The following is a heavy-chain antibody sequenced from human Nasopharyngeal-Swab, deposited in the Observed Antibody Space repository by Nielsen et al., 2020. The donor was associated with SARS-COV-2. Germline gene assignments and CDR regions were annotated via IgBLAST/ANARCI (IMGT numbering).Heavy chain of an antibody. Sequence: ASVKVSCKASGYTFTSYAMHWVRQAPGQRLEWMGWINAGNGNTKYSQKFQGRVTITRDTSASTAYMELSSLRSEDTAVYYCARDRADSYYYGMDVWGQGTTVTVSS. CDR1: GYTFTSYA. V-gene: IGHV1-3*01. J-gene: IGHJ6*02. CDR2: INAGNGNT. CDR3: ARDRADSYYYGMDV. D-gene: IGHD3-10*01.